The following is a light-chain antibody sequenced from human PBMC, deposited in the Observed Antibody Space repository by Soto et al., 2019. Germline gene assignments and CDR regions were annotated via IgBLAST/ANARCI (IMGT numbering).Light chain of an antibody. V-gene: IGLV1-51*01. CDR3: ATWDSSLTAVV. CDR1: SSNIGNNY. CDR2: DNN. Sequence: QSVLTQPPSVSAAPGQKVTISCSGSSSNIGNNYVSWYQQLPGTAPKLLIYDNNQRPSGIPDRFSGSKSGTSATLGITGLXTGDEXDXXCATWDSSLTAVVFGGGTKVTVL. J-gene: IGLJ2*01.